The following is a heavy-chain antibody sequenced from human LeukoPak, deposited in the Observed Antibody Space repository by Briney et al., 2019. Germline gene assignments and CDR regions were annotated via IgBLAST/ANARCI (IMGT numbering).Heavy chain of an antibody. Sequence: GASVKVSCKASGGTFSSYAISWVRQAPGQGLEWIGGIIPIFGTANYAQKFQGRVTITADESTSTAYMELSSLRSEDTAVYYCARLLRYFDWAYGMDVWGKGTTVTVSS. V-gene: IGHV1-69*13. D-gene: IGHD3-9*01. CDR1: GGTFSSYA. J-gene: IGHJ6*04. CDR2: IIPIFGTA. CDR3: ARLLRYFDWAYGMDV.